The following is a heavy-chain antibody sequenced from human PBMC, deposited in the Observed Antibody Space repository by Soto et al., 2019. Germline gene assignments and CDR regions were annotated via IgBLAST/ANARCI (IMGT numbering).Heavy chain of an antibody. Sequence: EVQLVESGGGLVQPGGSLRLSCAGSGFIFSNYWMHWVRQAPGKGLEWVSRIDHDGPTDYADSVRGRFTVSRDNAESTLYLQMNSLRPEDPAVYYCVRDSHGDYWGQGTMVTVSS. V-gene: IGHV3-74*01. CDR2: IDHDGPT. J-gene: IGHJ4*02. CDR1: GFIFSNYW. CDR3: VRDSHGDY.